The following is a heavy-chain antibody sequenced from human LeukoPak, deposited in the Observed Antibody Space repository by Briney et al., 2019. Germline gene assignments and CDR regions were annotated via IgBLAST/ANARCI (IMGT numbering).Heavy chain of an antibody. CDR1: GASISSSDYY. Sequence: SETLSLTCSVSGASISSSDYYWGWIRQPPGKGLEWIGRINYSESTYYNPSLKSRVTISVDTSKNHFSLRLTSMTAADTAVYYCARLTHSYYSDTSGYYPYYYMDVWGKGTTVTVSS. V-gene: IGHV4-39*02. J-gene: IGHJ6*03. CDR2: INYSEST. CDR3: ARLTHSYYSDTSGYYPYYYMDV. D-gene: IGHD3-22*01.